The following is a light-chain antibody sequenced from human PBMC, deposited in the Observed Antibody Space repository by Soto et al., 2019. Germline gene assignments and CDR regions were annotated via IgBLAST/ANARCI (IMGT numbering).Light chain of an antibody. V-gene: IGLV1-44*01. J-gene: IGLJ1*01. CDR3: AAWDDSLNGYV. CDR2: SNN. CDR1: SSNIGSNT. Sequence: QSVLTQPPSASGTPGQRVTISCSGSSSNIGSNTVNWYQQLPGTAPKLLLYSNNQRPSGFPDRFSGSKSGTSASLAISGLQSEDEADYYCAAWDDSLNGYVFGTGTKVTVL.